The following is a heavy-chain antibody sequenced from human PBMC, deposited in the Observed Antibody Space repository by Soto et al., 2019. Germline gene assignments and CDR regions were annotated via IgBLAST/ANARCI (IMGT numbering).Heavy chain of an antibody. CDR1: GDSVSSNSAG. CDR2: TYYKSRWFN. J-gene: IGHJ6*03. Sequence: QTLSLTCAISGDSVSSNSAGWNWVRQTPSRGLEWLGRTYYKSRWFNNYAVSVKSRITINPDTSQNQFSLHLDSVTPEDTAVYFCARGSWDDVSGHYYMDVWGKGTTVTVSS. CDR3: ARGSWDDVSGHYYMDV. D-gene: IGHD5-12*01. V-gene: IGHV6-1*01.